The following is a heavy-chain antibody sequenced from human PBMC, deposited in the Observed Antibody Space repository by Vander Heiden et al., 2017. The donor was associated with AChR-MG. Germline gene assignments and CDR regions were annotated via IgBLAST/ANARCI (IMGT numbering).Heavy chain of an antibody. D-gene: IGHD2-2*02. V-gene: IGHV1-46*01. CDR2: INPSGGST. J-gene: IGHJ4*02. Sequence: QVQLVQSGAEVKKPGASVTVSCKASGYTFTSYYMHWGRQAPGQGLEWMGIINPSGGSTSYAQKFQGRVTMTRDTSTSTVYMELSSLRSEDTAVYYCARVRGPIVVVPAAIPSYDYWGQGTLVTVSS. CDR3: ARVRGPIVVVPAAIPSYDY. CDR1: GYTFTSYY.